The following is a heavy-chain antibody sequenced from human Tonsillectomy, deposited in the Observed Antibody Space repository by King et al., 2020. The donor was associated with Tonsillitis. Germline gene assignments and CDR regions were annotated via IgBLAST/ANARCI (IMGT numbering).Heavy chain of an antibody. CDR1: GYTFTSYG. J-gene: IGHJ4*02. Sequence: QLVQSGGEAKKPGASVKVSCKASGYTFTSYGISWVRQAPGQGLEWMGWISSYNGNTNYAQKLQARVTMTTDTSTSTAYLELRSLRSDDTAVYYCARQGGRHFQCFFDYWGQGTLVTVSS. V-gene: IGHV1-18*04. CDR2: ISSYNGNT. CDR3: ARQGGRHFQCFFDY. D-gene: IGHD2/OR15-2a*01.